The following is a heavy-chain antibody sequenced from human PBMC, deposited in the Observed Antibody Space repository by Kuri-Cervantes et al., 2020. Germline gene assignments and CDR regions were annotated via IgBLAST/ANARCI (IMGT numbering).Heavy chain of an antibody. CDR3: ARVPIVVVPAAPEYNWFDP. J-gene: IGHJ5*02. CDR1: GFTFSSYS. Sequence: GGSLRLSCAASGFTFSSYSMNWVRQAPGKGLEWVSSISSSSSYIYYADSVKGRFTISRDNAKNSLYLQMNSLRAEDTAVYYCARVPIVVVPAAPEYNWFDPWGQGTLVTVSS. CDR2: ISSSSSYI. V-gene: IGHV3-21*01. D-gene: IGHD2-2*01.